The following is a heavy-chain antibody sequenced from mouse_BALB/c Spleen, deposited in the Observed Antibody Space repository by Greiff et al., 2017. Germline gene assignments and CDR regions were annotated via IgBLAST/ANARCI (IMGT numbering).Heavy chain of an antibody. CDR1: GFTFSSFG. CDR2: ISSGSSTI. V-gene: IGHV5-17*02. CDR3: ARSGEGLDY. J-gene: IGHJ2*01. Sequence: DVMLVESGRGLVQPGGSRKLSCAASGFTFSSFGMHWVRQAPEKGLEWVAYISSGSSTIYYADTVTGRFTISRDNPKNTLFLQMTSLRSEDTAMYYCARSGEGLDYWGQGTTLTVSS. D-gene: IGHD3-2*02.